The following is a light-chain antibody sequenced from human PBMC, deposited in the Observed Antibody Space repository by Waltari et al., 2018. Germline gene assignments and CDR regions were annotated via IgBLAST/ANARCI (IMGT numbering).Light chain of an antibody. V-gene: IGKV3-20*01. CDR2: CAS. Sequence: EIVLTQSPGTLSLSTGERATLSCRASQSVSSTYLAWYQQKPGQAPRLLIYCASSRATDIPARFSGGWSGTDFTLTISRLEPEDFAVYYCQRYGNSPTFGQGTKLEI. CDR3: QRYGNSPT. CDR1: QSVSSTY. J-gene: IGKJ2*01.